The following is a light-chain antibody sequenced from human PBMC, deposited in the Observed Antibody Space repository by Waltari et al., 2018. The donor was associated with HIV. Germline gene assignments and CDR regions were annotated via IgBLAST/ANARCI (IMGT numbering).Light chain of an antibody. J-gene: IGLJ2*01. CDR3: AAWDENLSGRVV. V-gene: IGLV1-47*01. Sequence: QSVLTQPPSASGTPGQRVTISCSGSSSNIGTNYIYWYQQIPGTAPKLLIYRNNQLPSGVPDRFSGSKSGTSVFLAISGLRSEDEADYYCAAWDENLSGRVVFGGGTKLTVL. CDR2: RNN. CDR1: SSNIGTNY.